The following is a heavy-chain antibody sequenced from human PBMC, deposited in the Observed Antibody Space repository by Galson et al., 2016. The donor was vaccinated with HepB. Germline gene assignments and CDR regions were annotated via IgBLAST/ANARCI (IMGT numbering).Heavy chain of an antibody. V-gene: IGHV3-15*01. CDR3: ATEGMTSLGGVIVTPFDN. CDR1: GLTLSDTW. D-gene: IGHD3-16*02. CDR2: IKSNIDNGTR. Sequence: SLRLSCAGSGLTLSDTWMNWVRQAPGKGLEWVGRIKSNIDNGTREYGGPVKGRFSISRDDSKNTLYLQMNSLKTEDTAVYYCATEGMTSLGGVIVTPFDNWGQGTLVTVSS. J-gene: IGHJ4*02.